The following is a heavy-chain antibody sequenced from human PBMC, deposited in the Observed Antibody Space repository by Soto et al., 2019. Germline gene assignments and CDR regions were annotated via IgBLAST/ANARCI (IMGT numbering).Heavy chain of an antibody. J-gene: IGHJ4*02. CDR1: GFTFSSYA. Sequence: QVQLVESGGGVVQPARSLRLSCAASGFTFSSYAMHWVRQAPGKGLEWVAVISYDGSNKYYADSVKGRFTISRDNSKNTLYLQMNSLRAEDTAVYYCARDKAGLDYWGQGTLVTVSS. CDR3: ARDKAGLDY. V-gene: IGHV3-30-3*01. CDR2: ISYDGSNK.